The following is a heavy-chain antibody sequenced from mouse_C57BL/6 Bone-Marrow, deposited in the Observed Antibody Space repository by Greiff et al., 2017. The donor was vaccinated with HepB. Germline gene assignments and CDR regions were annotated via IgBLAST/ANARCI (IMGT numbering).Heavy chain of an antibody. D-gene: IGHD1-1*01. J-gene: IGHJ4*01. CDR3: ARSIKTPYYGSSSYAMDY. V-gene: IGHV1-7*01. Sequence: LQESGAELAKPGASVKLSCKASGYTFTSYWMHWVKQRPGQGLEWIGYINPRSGYTKYNQKFKDKATLTADKSSSTAYMQLSSMTYEDSAVYYCARSIKTPYYGSSSYAMDYWGQGTSVTVSS. CDR2: INPRSGYT. CDR1: GYTFTSYW.